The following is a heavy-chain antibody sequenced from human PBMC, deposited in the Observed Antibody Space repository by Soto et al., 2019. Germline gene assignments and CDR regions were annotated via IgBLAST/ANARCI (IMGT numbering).Heavy chain of an antibody. D-gene: IGHD2-21*01. CDR3: SGVRLRRWFDP. CDR2: IYYSGST. V-gene: IGHV4-59*01. J-gene: IGHJ5*02. Sequence: PSETLSLTCTVSGGSISSYYWSWIRQPPGKGLEWIGYIYYSGSTNYNPSLKSRVTISVDTSKNQFSLKLSSVTAADTAVSYFSGVRLRRWFDPWGQGTLVTVSS. CDR1: GGSISSYY.